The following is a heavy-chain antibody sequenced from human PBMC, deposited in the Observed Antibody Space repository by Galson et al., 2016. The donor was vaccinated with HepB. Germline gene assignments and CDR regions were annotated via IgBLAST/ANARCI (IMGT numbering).Heavy chain of an antibody. J-gene: IGHJ4*02. CDR3: ARRRGGSWGDFDS. V-gene: IGHV3-23*01. CDR2: ITGGGTAT. Sequence: SLRLSCAASGFAFSNHAMAWVRQVPGKGLEWVAAITGGGTATDYAASVRGRFTISRDNSRNTVHLQVTRPRVGDTAFYYCARRRGGSWGDFDSWGQGVLVTVSS. D-gene: IGHD6-13*01. CDR1: GFAFSNHA.